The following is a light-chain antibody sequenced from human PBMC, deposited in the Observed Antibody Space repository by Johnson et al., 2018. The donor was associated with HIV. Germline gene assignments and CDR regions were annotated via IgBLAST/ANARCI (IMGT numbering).Light chain of an antibody. CDR3: ATWDSSLSAHFV. J-gene: IGLJ1*01. CDR1: SSNIGNNY. Sequence: QSVLTQPPSVSAAPGQKVTISCSGSSSNIGNNYVSWYQQLPGTAPKLLIYDNNKRPSGIPDRFSGSKSGTSATLGITGLQTGDEAYYYCATWDSSLSAHFVFGTGTKVTVL. CDR2: DNN. V-gene: IGLV1-51*01.